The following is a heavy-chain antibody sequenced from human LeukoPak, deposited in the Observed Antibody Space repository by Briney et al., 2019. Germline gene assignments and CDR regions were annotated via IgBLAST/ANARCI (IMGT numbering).Heavy chain of an antibody. CDR2: IKQRGSEK. D-gene: IGHD2/OR15-2a*01. CDR3: ARVGIDYLASYHFDH. CDR1: GFTFNYSW. Sequence: GGSLRLSCAASGFTFNYSWMSWVRQAAGKGLEWVANIKQRGSEKSYVDSVKGRFSISRDNTKNSVFLQMNSLRAEDTAVYYCARVGIDYLASYHFDHWGRGTLVTVSS. V-gene: IGHV3-7*01. J-gene: IGHJ4*02.